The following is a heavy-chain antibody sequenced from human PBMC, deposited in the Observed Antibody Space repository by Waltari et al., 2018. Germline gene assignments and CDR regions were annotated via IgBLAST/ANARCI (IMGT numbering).Heavy chain of an antibody. CDR1: GFTFSSYS. D-gene: IGHD3-3*01. Sequence: EVQLVESGGGLVQPGGSLRLSCAASGFTFSSYSMNWVRQAPGKGLEWVSYISSSSSTIYYADSVKGRFTISRDNAKNSLYLQMNSLRAEDTAVYYCARWVTIFGVVDYFDYWGQGTLVTVSS. V-gene: IGHV3-48*04. J-gene: IGHJ4*02. CDR3: ARWVTIFGVVDYFDY. CDR2: ISSSSSTI.